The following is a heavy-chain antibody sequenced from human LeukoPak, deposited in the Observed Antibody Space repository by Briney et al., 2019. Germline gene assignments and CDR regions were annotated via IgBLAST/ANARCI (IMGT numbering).Heavy chain of an antibody. CDR3: ARMGGSSWRYNWFDP. CDR2: IIAYNGNT. V-gene: IGHV1-18*01. J-gene: IGHJ5*02. CDR1: GYTFTSYG. Sequence: ASVKVSCKASGYTFTSYGISWVRQAPGQGLEWMGWIIAYNGNTNYAQKLQGRVTMTTDTSTSTAYMELRSLRSDDTAVYYCARMGGSSWRYNWFDPWGQGTLVTVSS. D-gene: IGHD6-13*01.